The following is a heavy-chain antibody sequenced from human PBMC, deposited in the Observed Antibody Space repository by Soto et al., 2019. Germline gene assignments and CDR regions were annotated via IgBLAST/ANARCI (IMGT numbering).Heavy chain of an antibody. CDR3: AREYYYGSGSSGFDN. Sequence: SETLSLTCTVSGCSISSYYWTWIRQPPGKGLEWIGYIYYNGNTNYNPSLKSRVTMSVDASKNQFSLKLNSVTAADTAVYYCAREYYYGSGSSGFDNWGQGTLVTVSS. CDR1: GCSISSYY. V-gene: IGHV4-59*01. D-gene: IGHD3-10*01. J-gene: IGHJ4*02. CDR2: IYYNGNT.